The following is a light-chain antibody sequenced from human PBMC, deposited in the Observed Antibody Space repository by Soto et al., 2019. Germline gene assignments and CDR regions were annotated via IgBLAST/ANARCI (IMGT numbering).Light chain of an antibody. Sequence: EIVLTQSPATLSLSPGEGATLSCSASQSVSSYLAWYQQKPGQAPRLLIYDASKRATGIPARFSGSGSGTDFTLTISSLEPEDFAVYHCQQRSNRITFGQGTRLEIK. J-gene: IGKJ5*01. CDR2: DAS. V-gene: IGKV3-11*01. CDR3: QQRSNRIT. CDR1: QSVSSY.